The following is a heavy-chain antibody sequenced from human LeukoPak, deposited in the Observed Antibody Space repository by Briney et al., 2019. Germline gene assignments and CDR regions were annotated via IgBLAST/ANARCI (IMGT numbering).Heavy chain of an antibody. V-gene: IGHV1-69*05. J-gene: IGHJ4*02. Sequence: SVKVSCKASGGTFSSYAISWVRQAPGQGLEWMGRIIPIFGTANYAQKFQGRVTITTDESTSTAYMELSSLRSENTAVYYCARGDQFLYYYDSNPFDYWGQGTLVTVSS. CDR2: IIPIFGTA. D-gene: IGHD3-22*01. CDR3: ARGDQFLYYYDSNPFDY. CDR1: GGTFSSYA.